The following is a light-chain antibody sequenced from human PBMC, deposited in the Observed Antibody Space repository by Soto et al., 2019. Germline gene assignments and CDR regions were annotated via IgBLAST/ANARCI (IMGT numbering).Light chain of an antibody. CDR3: QQYYSTPWT. V-gene: IGKV4-1*01. J-gene: IGKJ1*01. Sequence: DIVMTQSPDSLAVSLGERATINCKSSQSVLYSSNNKNDLAWYQQKPGQPPKLLIYWASTREYGVPDRFSGSGSGRDFTLTTSSLQAEDLAVYYCQQYYSTPWTFGQGTKVEIK. CDR1: QSVLYSSNNKND. CDR2: WAS.